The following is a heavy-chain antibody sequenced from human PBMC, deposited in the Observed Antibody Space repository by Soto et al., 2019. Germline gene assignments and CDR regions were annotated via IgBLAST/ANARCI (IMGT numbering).Heavy chain of an antibody. J-gene: IGHJ4*02. CDR3: ARVDQQLGEFFDY. CDR2: IYYSGST. CDR1: GGSISSGGYY. Sequence: PSETLSLTCTVSGGSISSGGYYWSWIRQHPGKGLEWIGYIYYSGSTYYNPSLKSRVTISVDTSKNQFSLKLSSVTAADTAVYYCARVDQQLGEFFDYWGQGTLVTVPQ. V-gene: IGHV4-31*03. D-gene: IGHD6-13*01.